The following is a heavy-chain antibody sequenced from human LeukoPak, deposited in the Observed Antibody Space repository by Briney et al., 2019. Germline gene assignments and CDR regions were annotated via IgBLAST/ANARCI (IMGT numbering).Heavy chain of an antibody. CDR1: GFTLSSYS. CDR2: ISSSSSYI. D-gene: IGHD5/OR15-5a*01. J-gene: IGHJ4*02. V-gene: IGHV3-21*01. CDR3: AREVGPRDILYYFDF. Sequence: PGGSLRLSCAASGFTLSSYSMNWVRQAPGKGLEWVSSISSSSSYIYYADSVKGRFTISRDNAKNSLYLQMNSLRAEDTAVYYCAREVGPRDILYYFDFWGQGTLVTVSS.